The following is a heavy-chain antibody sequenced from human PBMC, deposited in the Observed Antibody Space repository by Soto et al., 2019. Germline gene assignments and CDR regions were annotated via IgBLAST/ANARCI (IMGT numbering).Heavy chain of an antibody. D-gene: IGHD3-10*01. CDR1: GGSISSGGDS. V-gene: IGHV4-30-2*01. CDR2: IYHMGSN. CDR3: ARDGAGSYYYYFDY. J-gene: IGHJ4*02. Sequence: QLQLQESGSGLVKPSQTLSLTCAVSGGSISSGGDSWSWIRQPPGKGREWIGYIYHMGSNYYNPTLKGRATISVDRSKKQFSLKLSSVTAADTAVYYCARDGAGSYYYYFDYWGQGTLVTVSS.